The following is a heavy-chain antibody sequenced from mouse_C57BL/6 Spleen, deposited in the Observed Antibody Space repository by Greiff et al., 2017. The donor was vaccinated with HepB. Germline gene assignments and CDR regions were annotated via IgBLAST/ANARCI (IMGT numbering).Heavy chain of an antibody. CDR2: IWRGGST. Sequence: VQLKESGPGLVQPSQSLSITCTVSGFSLTSYGVHWVRQSPGKGLEWLGVIWRGGSTDYNAAFMSRLSITKDNSKSQVFFKMNSLQADDTAIYYCAKSYDGYYSYYFDYWGQGTTLTVSS. CDR1: GFSLTSYG. V-gene: IGHV2-5*01. CDR3: AKSYDGYYSYYFDY. J-gene: IGHJ2*01. D-gene: IGHD2-3*01.